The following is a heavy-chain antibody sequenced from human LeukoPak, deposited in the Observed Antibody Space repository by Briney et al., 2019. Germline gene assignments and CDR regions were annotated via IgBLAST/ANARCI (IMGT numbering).Heavy chain of an antibody. CDR2: IGNKASNYAT. D-gene: IGHD3-3*01. Sequence: GGSLRLSCAASGFTFSGSAMHWVRQASGKGLEWVGHIGNKASNYATEYAASLKGRFTISRDDSKHTAYLQVNSLKTEYTAVYYCAGNYDSWTGLNYWGQGTLVTVSS. CDR3: AGNYDSWTGLNY. CDR1: GFTFSGSA. J-gene: IGHJ4*02. V-gene: IGHV3-73*01.